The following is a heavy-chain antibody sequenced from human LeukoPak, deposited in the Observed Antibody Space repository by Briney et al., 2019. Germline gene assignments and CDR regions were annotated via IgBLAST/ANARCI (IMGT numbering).Heavy chain of an antibody. CDR2: INSGGSAV. V-gene: IGHV3-48*01. Sequence: GGSLRLSCAASGFSFGPYNMLWVRQTPGKGLEWLFYINSGGSAVDSADSVKDRFTFSRDNAKNSLYLQMNSLRVEDTGIYYCARVGSRGDWFDYWGQGTRVTVSS. CDR1: GFSFGPYN. CDR3: ARVGSRGDWFDY. J-gene: IGHJ5*01. D-gene: IGHD1-26*01.